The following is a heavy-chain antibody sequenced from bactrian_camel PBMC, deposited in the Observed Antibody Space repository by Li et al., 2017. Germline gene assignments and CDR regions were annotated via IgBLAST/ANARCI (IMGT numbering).Heavy chain of an antibody. CDR2: IRRDGDE. J-gene: IGHJ6*01. Sequence: HVQLVESGGDSVQAGGSLRLSCAHSGYISSRHCMGWFRQAPGKAREGIAGIRRDGDEYYADSVKGRFTISRDYAKNTLFLQLNSLKTEDMAMYYCAVSSVWTMGLLTRRAYFGNWGQGTQVTVS. CDR1: GYISSRHC. CDR3: AVSSVWTMGLLTRRAYFGN. V-gene: IGHV3S6*01. D-gene: IGHD5*01.